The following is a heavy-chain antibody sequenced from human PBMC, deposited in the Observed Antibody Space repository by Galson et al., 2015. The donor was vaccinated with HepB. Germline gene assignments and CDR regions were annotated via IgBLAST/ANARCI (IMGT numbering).Heavy chain of an antibody. CDR1: GFRFSNFW. Sequence: SLRLCCAASGFRFSNFWMAWGRQAPGEGPVLVASLNRDGTVKYTMDSVKGRFTISRDKGKNSLYLQMSDLRAEDTAMYYCARLNTYSIDSWGQGTLVTVSS. CDR3: ARLNTYSIDS. J-gene: IGHJ4*02. D-gene: IGHD5-12*01. V-gene: IGHV3-7*03. CDR2: LNRDGTVK.